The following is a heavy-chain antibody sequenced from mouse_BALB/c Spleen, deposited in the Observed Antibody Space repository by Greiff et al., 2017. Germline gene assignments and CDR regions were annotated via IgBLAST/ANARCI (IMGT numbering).Heavy chain of an antibody. Sequence: QVQLQQSGPGLVQPSQSLSITCTVSGFSLTSYGVHWVRQSPGKGLEWLGVIWSGGRTDYNAAFISRLSISKDNSKSQVFLKMNSLQANDTAIYYCARIYYYGSSYDAMDYWGQGTSVTVSS. D-gene: IGHD1-1*01. CDR3: ARIYYYGSSYDAMDY. V-gene: IGHV2-2*02. CDR2: IWSGGRT. CDR1: GFSLTSYG. J-gene: IGHJ4*01.